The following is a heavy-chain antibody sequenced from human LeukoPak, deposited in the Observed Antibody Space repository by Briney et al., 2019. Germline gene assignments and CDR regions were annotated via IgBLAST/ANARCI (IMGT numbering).Heavy chain of an antibody. J-gene: IGHJ4*02. V-gene: IGHV3-74*01. CDR3: ARAASAWSIDY. D-gene: IGHD3-16*01. CDR2: IVTDGSTT. CDR1: GFTFSTYW. Sequence: PGGSLRLSCAASGFTFSTYWMHWVRQAPGKGLVWVSRIVTDGSTTNYADSVKGRSTISRDNAKNTLYLQMNSLRADDTAVYYCARAASAWSIDYWGQGSLVTVSS.